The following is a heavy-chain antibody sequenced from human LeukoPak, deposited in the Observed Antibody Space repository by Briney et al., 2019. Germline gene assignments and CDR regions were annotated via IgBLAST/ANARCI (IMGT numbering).Heavy chain of an antibody. CDR1: GATVSGSAYY. D-gene: IGHD1-26*01. J-gene: IGHJ4*02. CDR2: IYYSGST. Sequence: SETLSLTCTVSGATVSGSAYYWGWIRQPPGKGLEWIGNIYYSGSTYYNESLDSRVTISIDTSKNQFSLKLNSVTAADTAMYYCAKSGGYGLIDYWGQGTLVTVSS. V-gene: IGHV4-39*01. CDR3: AKSGGYGLIDY.